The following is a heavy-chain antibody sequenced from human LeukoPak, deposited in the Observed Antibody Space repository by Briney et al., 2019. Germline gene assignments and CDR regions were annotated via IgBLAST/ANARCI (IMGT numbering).Heavy chain of an antibody. CDR2: IYTSGST. D-gene: IGHD3-3*01. CDR1: GGSISSYY. V-gene: IGHV4-4*09. J-gene: IGHJ6*03. CDR3: ASGIWSGYRYYYYYMDV. Sequence: SETLSLTCSVSGGSISSYYWSWIRQPPGKGLEWIGYIYTSGSTNYNPSLKSRVTISVDTSKNQFSLKLSSVTAADTAVYYCASGIWSGYRYYYYYMDVWGKGTTVTVSS.